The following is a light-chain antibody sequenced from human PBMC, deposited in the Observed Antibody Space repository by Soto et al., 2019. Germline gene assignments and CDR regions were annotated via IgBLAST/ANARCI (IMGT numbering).Light chain of an antibody. CDR1: SDDVGGYNY. CDR2: EVN. V-gene: IGLV2-14*01. Sequence: QSVLTQPASVSGSPGQSITISCTGTSDDVGGYNYVSWYEQHPGKAPKLMIFEVNNRPSGVSTGFSGARSGNMASLTISGLQAEDEADDYGSAYRSSGTLVVFGRGTKLTVL. J-gene: IGLJ2*01. CDR3: SAYRSSGTLVV.